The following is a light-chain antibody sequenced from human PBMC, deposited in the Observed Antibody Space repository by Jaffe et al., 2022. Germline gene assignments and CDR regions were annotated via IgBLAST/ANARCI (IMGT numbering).Light chain of an antibody. V-gene: IGLV3-19*01. CDR1: SLRSSY. CDR3: NSRDSSSNHFYV. CDR2: GKN. Sequence: SSELTQDPAVSVALGQTVRITCQGDSLRSSYASWYQQKPGQAPVLVIYGKNDRPSGIPDRFSGSSSGNTASLTITGAQAEDEADYYCNSRDSSSNHFYVFGTGTKVTVL. J-gene: IGLJ1*01.